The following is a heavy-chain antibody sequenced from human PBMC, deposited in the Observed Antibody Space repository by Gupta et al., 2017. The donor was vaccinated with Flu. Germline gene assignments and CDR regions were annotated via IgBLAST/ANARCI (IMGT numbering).Heavy chain of an antibody. CDR2: ISGSGGST. V-gene: IGHV3-23*01. Sequence: EVQLLESGGGLVQPGGSLRLSCAASGFTFSSYAMSWVRQAPGKGLEWVSAISGSGGSTYYADSGKGRFTISRDNSKNTLYLQMNSLRAEETAVYYCAKRGQWLLHSHGFDYGGQGTLVTVSS. CDR3: AKRGQWLLHSHGFDY. CDR1: GFTFSSYA. D-gene: IGHD6-19*01. J-gene: IGHJ4*02.